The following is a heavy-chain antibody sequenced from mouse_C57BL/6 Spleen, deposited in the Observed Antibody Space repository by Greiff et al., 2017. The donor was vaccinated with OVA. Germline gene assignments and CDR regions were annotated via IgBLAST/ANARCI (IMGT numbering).Heavy chain of an antibody. CDR1: GYTFTSYW. Sequence: VQLQQPGAELVMPGASVQLSCKASGYTFTSYWMHWVKQRPGQGLEWIGEIDPSDSYTNYNQKFKGKSTLTVDKSSSTAYMQLSSLTSEDSAVYYCALTDRTWFAYWGQGTLVTVSA. J-gene: IGHJ3*01. D-gene: IGHD4-1*01. CDR3: ALTDRTWFAY. CDR2: IDPSDSYT. V-gene: IGHV1-69*01.